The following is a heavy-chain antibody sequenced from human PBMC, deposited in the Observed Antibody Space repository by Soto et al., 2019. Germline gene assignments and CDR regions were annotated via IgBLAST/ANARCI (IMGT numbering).Heavy chain of an antibody. CDR1: GGTFSSYA. CDR3: ARDLFPVRGAKGDY. J-gene: IGHJ4*02. V-gene: IGHV1-69*01. D-gene: IGHD3-10*01. Sequence: QVQLVQSGAEVKKPGSSVKVSCKASGGTFSSYAISWVRQAPGQGLEWMGGIIPIFGTANYAQKFKGRVTSPADESTSTAYMELSRLRSEETAVYYCARDLFPVRGAKGDYWGQGTLVTVSS. CDR2: IIPIFGTA.